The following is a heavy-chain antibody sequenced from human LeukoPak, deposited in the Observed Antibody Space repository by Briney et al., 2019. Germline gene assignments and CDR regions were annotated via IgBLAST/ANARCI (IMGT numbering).Heavy chain of an antibody. J-gene: IGHJ4*02. D-gene: IGHD1-26*01. CDR3: ARVFSGSFDC. V-gene: IGHV3-20*04. CDR2: INWNAGSI. CDR1: GFTFDDYG. Sequence: GGSLRLSCAASGFTFDDYGMSWVRQAPGKGLEGVSGINWNAGSIGYADSVKGRFTISRDNAKNSLYLQMNSLRVEDTALYYCARVFSGSFDCWGQGTLVTVSS.